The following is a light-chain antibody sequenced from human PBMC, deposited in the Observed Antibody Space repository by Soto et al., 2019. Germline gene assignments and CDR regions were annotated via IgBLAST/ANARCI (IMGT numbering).Light chain of an antibody. J-gene: IGKJ1*01. CDR1: QSVSSN. CDR3: QPYSSLWT. Sequence: EIVMTQSPATLSVSPGERATLSCRASQSVSSNLAWYQQKPAQAPRLLIYGASTRATGIPARFSGSGSRTESTLTISRLQSENFAVYYCQPYSSLWTVGQGTKVEIK. V-gene: IGKV3-15*01. CDR2: GAS.